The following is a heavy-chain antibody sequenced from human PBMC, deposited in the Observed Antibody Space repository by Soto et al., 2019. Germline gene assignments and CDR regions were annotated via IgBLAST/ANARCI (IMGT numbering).Heavy chain of an antibody. J-gene: IGHJ4*02. V-gene: IGHV3-53*01. D-gene: IGHD5-18*01. CDR3: ARSGYSYGPFDY. CDR1: GFTVRSTY. Sequence: GGSLRLSCAASGFTVRSTYMSWVRQAPGKGLEWVSVTYSGGSTYYADSVKGRFTISRDNSKNTLYLQMNSLRAEDTAVYYCARSGYSYGPFDYRGQGTLVTVSS. CDR2: TYSGGST.